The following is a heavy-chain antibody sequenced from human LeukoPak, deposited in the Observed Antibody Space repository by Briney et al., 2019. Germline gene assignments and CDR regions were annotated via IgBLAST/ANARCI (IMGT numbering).Heavy chain of an antibody. D-gene: IGHD4-17*01. Sequence: SETLSLTCTVSGGSISSSSYYWSWIRQPPGKGLEWIGYIYYSGSINYNPSLKSRVTISVDTSKNQFSLRLSSVTAADTAVYYCARVAYGDYGGYYFDYWGQGTLVTVSS. CDR2: IYYSGSI. V-gene: IGHV4-61*01. CDR3: ARVAYGDYGGYYFDY. J-gene: IGHJ4*02. CDR1: GGSISSSSYY.